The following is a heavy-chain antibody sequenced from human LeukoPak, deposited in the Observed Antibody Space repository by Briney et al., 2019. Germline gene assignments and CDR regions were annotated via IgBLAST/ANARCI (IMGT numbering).Heavy chain of an antibody. CDR2: IYYSGST. V-gene: IGHV4-59*12. CDR3: ARDPAYDYGDSRDY. Sequence: SETLSLTCTVSGGSISSYYWSWIRQPPGKGLEWIGYIYYSGSTYYNPSLKSRVTISVDTSKNQLSLKLSSVTAADTAVYYCARDPAYDYGDSRDYWGQGTLVTVSS. J-gene: IGHJ4*02. CDR1: GGSISSYY. D-gene: IGHD4-17*01.